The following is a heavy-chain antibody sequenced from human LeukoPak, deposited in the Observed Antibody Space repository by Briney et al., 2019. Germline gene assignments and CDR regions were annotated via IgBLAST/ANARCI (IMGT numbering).Heavy chain of an antibody. Sequence: GASVKVSCKASGYTFTSYGISWVRQAPGQGLEWMGWISAYSGNTNYAQKPQGRVTMTTDTSTSTAYMELRSLRSDDTAVYYCARFQYYDILTGYYGAFDIWGQGTMVTVSS. V-gene: IGHV1-18*01. CDR1: GYTFTSYG. CDR3: ARFQYYDILTGYYGAFDI. J-gene: IGHJ3*02. D-gene: IGHD3-9*01. CDR2: ISAYSGNT.